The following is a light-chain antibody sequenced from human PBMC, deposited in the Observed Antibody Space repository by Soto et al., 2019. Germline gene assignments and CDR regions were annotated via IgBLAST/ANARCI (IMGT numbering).Light chain of an antibody. CDR2: GAS. CDR3: QQYANSPRT. Sequence: EIVLTQSPGTLSLSPGERATLSCRASQSVNSNYLAWYQQKPGQAPRLLIFGASSRATGTPDRFSGSGSGTDFTLTISRLEPGDFAVYYCQQYANSPRTFGQGTKVEIK. CDR1: QSVNSNY. V-gene: IGKV3-20*01. J-gene: IGKJ1*01.